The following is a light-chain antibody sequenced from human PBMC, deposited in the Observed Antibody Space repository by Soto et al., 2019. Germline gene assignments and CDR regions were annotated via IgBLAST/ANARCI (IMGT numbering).Light chain of an antibody. CDR1: QSVSSN. J-gene: IGKJ1*01. Sequence: EIVMTQSPATLSVSPGERASLSCRASQSVSSNLAWYQQKPGQAPRLLIYGASTRATGIPTRFSGSRSGTDFTLTISSLQSEDFAVYYCQHYNEWPPWTFGQGTKVDIK. V-gene: IGKV3-15*01. CDR3: QHYNEWPPWT. CDR2: GAS.